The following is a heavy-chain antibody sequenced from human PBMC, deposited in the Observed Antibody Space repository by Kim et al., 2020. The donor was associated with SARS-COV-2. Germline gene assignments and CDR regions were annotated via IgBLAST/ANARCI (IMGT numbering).Heavy chain of an antibody. V-gene: IGHV1-46*01. CDR1: GYTFTSYY. CDR3: ARERHDFWSGYHFDY. J-gene: IGHJ4*02. CDR2: INPSGGST. D-gene: IGHD3-3*01. Sequence: ASVKVSCKASGYTFTSYYMHWVRQAPGQGLEWMGIINPSGGSTSYAQKFQGRVTMTRDTSTSTVYMELSSLRSEDTAVYYCARERHDFWSGYHFDYWGQGTLVTVSS.